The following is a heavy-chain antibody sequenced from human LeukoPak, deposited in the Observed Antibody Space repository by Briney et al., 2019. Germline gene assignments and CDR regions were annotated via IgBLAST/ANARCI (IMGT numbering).Heavy chain of an antibody. D-gene: IGHD3-22*01. CDR1: DDSISDYY. V-gene: IGHV4-59*01. Sequence: PSETLSLTCTVSDDSISDYYRGWIRQPPGKGLEWIGYFHNSGTSTYNPSLKSRVTISADTSKNQFSLKLNSLTTADTAVYYCAKESITMIVVDKGPGAFDIWGQGTMVTVSS. CDR2: FHNSGTS. CDR3: AKESITMIVVDKGPGAFDI. J-gene: IGHJ3*02.